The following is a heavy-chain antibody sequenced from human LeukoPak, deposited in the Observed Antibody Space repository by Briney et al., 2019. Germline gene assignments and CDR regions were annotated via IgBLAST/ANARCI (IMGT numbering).Heavy chain of an antibody. CDR1: GGSFSGYY. CDR3: ARAGYVGVYYYYGMDV. V-gene: IGHV4-34*01. J-gene: IGHJ6*02. Sequence: PSETLSLTCAVYGGSFSGYYWSWIRQPPGKGLEWIGEINHSGSTNYNPSLKSRVTISVDTSKNQFSLKLSSVTAADTAVYYCARAGYVGVYYYYGMDVWGQGTTVTVSS. CDR2: INHSGST. D-gene: IGHD2-15*01.